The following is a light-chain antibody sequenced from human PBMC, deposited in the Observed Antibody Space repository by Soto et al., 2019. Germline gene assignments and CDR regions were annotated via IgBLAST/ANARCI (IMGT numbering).Light chain of an antibody. J-gene: IGKJ5*01. Sequence: EIVLTQSPGTLSLSPGERATLSCRASQSVSSSYLAWYQQKPGQAPRLLIYGASRRATGIPDRFSGSGSGTDFTITISRLEPEDFAVYYCKQYGSSPPITFGQGTRLEIK. CDR3: KQYGSSPPIT. CDR1: QSVSSSY. V-gene: IGKV3-20*01. CDR2: GAS.